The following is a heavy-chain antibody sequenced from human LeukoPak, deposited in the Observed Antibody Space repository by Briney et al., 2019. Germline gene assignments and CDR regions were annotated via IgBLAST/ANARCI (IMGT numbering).Heavy chain of an antibody. CDR1: GFTFSSYS. V-gene: IGHV3-48*01. CDR2: ISSSSSTI. Sequence: PGGSLRLSCAASGFTFSSYSMNWVRQAPGKGLEWVSYISSSSSTIYYADSVKGRFTISRDNAKNSLYLQMNSLRAEDTAVYYCARVLEWLLYRSRVGWFDPWGQGTLVTVSS. CDR3: ARVLEWLLYRSRVGWFDP. D-gene: IGHD3-3*01. J-gene: IGHJ5*02.